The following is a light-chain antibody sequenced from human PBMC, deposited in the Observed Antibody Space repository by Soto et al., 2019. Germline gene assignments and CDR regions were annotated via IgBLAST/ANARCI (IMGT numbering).Light chain of an antibody. V-gene: IGKV3-20*01. J-gene: IGKJ1*01. CDR1: QSVSSSY. Sequence: EIVLTQSPGTLSLSPGERATLSCRASQSVSSSYLAWYQQKPGQAPRLLIYGASSRATGTPDRFSGSGSETVFTLTISRLEPEDFAVYYCQQYGSSSCTFGQGTKVEIK. CDR2: GAS. CDR3: QQYGSSSCT.